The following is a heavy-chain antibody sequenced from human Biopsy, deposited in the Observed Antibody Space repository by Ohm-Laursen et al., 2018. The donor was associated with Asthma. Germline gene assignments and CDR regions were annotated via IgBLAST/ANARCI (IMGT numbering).Heavy chain of an antibody. Sequence: LRLSCSASGFTFRDYYMTWIRQAPGKGLEWVAYISSRGSNIFYADSVKGRFTISRDNAKKSLFLEMNSLTVEDTAVYFCARGYSTSWYFGYWGQGTLVTVSS. CDR1: GFTFRDYY. J-gene: IGHJ4*02. V-gene: IGHV3-11*01. CDR2: ISSRGSNI. D-gene: IGHD6-13*01. CDR3: ARGYSTSWYFGY.